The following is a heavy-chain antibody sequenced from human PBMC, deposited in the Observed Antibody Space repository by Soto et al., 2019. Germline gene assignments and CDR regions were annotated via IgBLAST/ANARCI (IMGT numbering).Heavy chain of an antibody. V-gene: IGHV3-33*01. D-gene: IGHD1-7*01. J-gene: IGHJ6*02. CDR2: IWYDGSNK. Sequence: GGSLRLSCAASGFTFSSYGMHWVRQAPGKGLEWVAVIWYDGSNKYYADSVKGRFTISRDNSKNTLYPQMNSLRAEDTAVYYCARVKWNYFYYYYYGMDVWGQGTTVTVSS. CDR1: GFTFSSYG. CDR3: ARVKWNYFYYYYYGMDV.